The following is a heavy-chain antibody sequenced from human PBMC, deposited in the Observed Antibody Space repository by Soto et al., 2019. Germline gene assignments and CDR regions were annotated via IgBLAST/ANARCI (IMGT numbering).Heavy chain of an antibody. CDR1: GFTFSAYG. Sequence: QEKLVESGGGVVQPGRSLRLSCAASGFTFSAYGMHWVRQAPGKGLEWVTVISYDGSSKYYADSVKGRFIVSRDNSKNTLYLQMNSLRPEDTAVYYCAQVTFSGDYYYSYGMDVWGQGTTVTVSS. V-gene: IGHV3-30*18. CDR2: ISYDGSSK. D-gene: IGHD1-26*01. J-gene: IGHJ6*02. CDR3: AQVTFSGDYYYSYGMDV.